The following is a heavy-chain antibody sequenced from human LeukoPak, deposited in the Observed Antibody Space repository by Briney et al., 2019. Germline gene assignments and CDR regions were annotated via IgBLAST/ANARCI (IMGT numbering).Heavy chain of an antibody. J-gene: IGHJ4*02. CDR2: INHSGST. CDR3: ASGHVHFDY. D-gene: IGHD3-16*01. Sequence: SETPSLTCAVYGGSFSGYYWSWIRQPPGKGLEWIGEINHSGSTNYNPSLKSRVTISVDTSKNQFSLKLSSVTAADTAVYYCASGHVHFDYWGQGTLVTVSS. CDR1: GGSFSGYY. V-gene: IGHV4-34*01.